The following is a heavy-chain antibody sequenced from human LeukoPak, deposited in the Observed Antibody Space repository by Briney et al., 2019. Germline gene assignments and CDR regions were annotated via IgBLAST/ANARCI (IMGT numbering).Heavy chain of an antibody. J-gene: IGHJ4*02. V-gene: IGHV3-23*01. CDR3: ARVQWFGEGSFDY. D-gene: IGHD3-10*01. CDR2: ISGSGGST. CDR1: GFTFSSYA. Sequence: PGGSLRLSCAASGFTFSSYAMSWVRQAPGKGLEWVSAISGSGGSTYYADSVKGRFTISRDNSKNTLYLQMNSLRAEDTAVYYCARVQWFGEGSFDYWGQGTLVTVSS.